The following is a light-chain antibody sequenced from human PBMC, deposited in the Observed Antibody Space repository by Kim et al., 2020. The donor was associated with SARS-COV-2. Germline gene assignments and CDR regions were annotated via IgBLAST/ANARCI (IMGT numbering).Light chain of an antibody. J-gene: IGKJ1*01. Sequence: EIVMTQSPATLSVSPGERATLSCRASQSVSSNLAWYQQKPGQAPRLLIYGASTRATGIPARFSGSGSGTEFTLTISSLQSEDFAVYYCQQRHNYSPRSFGQGTKVDIK. CDR1: QSVSSN. CDR2: GAS. CDR3: QQRHNYSPRS. V-gene: IGKV3-15*01.